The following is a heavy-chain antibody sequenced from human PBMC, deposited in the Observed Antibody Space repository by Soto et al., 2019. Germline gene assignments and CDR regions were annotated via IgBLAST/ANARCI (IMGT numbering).Heavy chain of an antibody. D-gene: IGHD5-12*01. CDR1: GYTFTRSG. CDR2: ISTYNGDT. Sequence: QVQLVQSGAEVKKPGASVKVSCKASGYTFTRSGISWERHAPGQGLEWMGWISTYNGDTNYAQTFQGRVTMTTDTSPSTVYMEMRSLRSDDTAVYYGAREGVAPYYCYGMDVWGQGTPVTVSS. J-gene: IGHJ6*02. CDR3: AREGVAPYYCYGMDV. V-gene: IGHV1-18*01.